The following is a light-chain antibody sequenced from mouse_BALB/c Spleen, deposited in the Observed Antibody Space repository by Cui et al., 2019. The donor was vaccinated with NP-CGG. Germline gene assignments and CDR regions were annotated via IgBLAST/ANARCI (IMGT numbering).Light chain of an antibody. CDR3: ALWYSNHWV. V-gene: IGLV1*01. Sequence: AVVIQESALTTSPGETVTLTCRSNTGAVTTSNYANWVQEKPDHLFTGLIGGTNNRVPGVPARFSGSLIGDKAALTITGAQTEDEAIYFCALWYSNHWVFGGGTKLTVL. CDR2: GTN. J-gene: IGLJ1*01. CDR1: TGAVTTSNY.